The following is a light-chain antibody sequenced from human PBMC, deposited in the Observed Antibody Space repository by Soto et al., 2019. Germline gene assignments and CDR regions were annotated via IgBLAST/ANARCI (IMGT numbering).Light chain of an antibody. CDR1: QTISRW. J-gene: IGKJ5*01. CDR3: QQYNSFSLIT. Sequence: DTQMTHSPSTLSGSVVDRVTITFRASQTISRWLAWYQQKPGKAPKILISDASILENGVPSRFSGTGSGTEFTLTISNLQPDDFATYFCQQYNSFSLITFGQGTRLETK. V-gene: IGKV1-5*01. CDR2: DAS.